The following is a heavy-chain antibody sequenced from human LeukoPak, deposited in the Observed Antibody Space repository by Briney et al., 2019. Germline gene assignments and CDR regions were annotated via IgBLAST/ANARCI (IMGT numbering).Heavy chain of an antibody. CDR2: MYHSGNI. D-gene: IGHD3-10*01. V-gene: IGHV4-38-2*02. CDR1: GYSITSGYH. Sequence: SETLSLTCIVSGYSITSGYHWGWIRQTPGKGLEWIGTMYHSGNINYNPSLKSRVTVSVDTSKNQFSLKLDSVTAADTAVYYYAKNVLLWFGELSTNNWFDPWGQGTLVTVSS. J-gene: IGHJ5*02. CDR3: AKNVLLWFGELSTNNWFDP.